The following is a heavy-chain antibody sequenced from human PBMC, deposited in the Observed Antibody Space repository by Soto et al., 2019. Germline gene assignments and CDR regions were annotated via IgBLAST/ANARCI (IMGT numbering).Heavy chain of an antibody. CDR1: GGTFSSYT. CDR3: ARVAQYCPNGVCYSHYYYYMAV. D-gene: IGHD2-8*01. CDR2: IIPILGIA. V-gene: IGHV1-69*02. J-gene: IGHJ6*03. Sequence: SVKVSCKASGGTFSSYTISWVRQAPGQGLEWMGRIIPILGIANYAQKFQGRVTITADKSTSTAYMELSSLRSEDTAVYYCARVAQYCPNGVCYSHYYYYMAVWGKGTTVTVSS.